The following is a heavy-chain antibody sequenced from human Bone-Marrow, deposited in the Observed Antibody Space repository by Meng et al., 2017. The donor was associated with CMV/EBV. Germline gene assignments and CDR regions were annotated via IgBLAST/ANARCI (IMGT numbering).Heavy chain of an antibody. V-gene: IGHV1-24*01. J-gene: IGHJ6*01. Sequence: ASVKVSCKVSGYTLTELSMHWVRQVPGKGLEWMGGFDPEDGETIYAQKFQGRVTVTEDTSTDTAYMEVSSLRSEDTAVYYCAADTKMGTPYYYYGVDVWGQGTTVTVSS. CDR2: FDPEDGET. CDR1: GYTLTELS. CDR3: AADTKMGTPYYYYGVDV. D-gene: IGHD1/OR15-1a*01.